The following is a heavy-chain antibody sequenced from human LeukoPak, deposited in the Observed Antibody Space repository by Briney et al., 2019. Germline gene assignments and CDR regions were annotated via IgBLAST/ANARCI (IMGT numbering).Heavy chain of an antibody. Sequence: ASVKVSCKASGYTFTSYGISWVRQAPGQGLEWMGWISAYNGNTNYAQKLQGRVTMTTDTSTSTAYMELRSLRSDDTAVYYCARNRYNWNDPRGAFDIWGQGTMVTVSS. V-gene: IGHV1-18*01. CDR3: ARNRYNWNDPRGAFDI. CDR2: ISAYNGNT. CDR1: GYTFTSYG. J-gene: IGHJ3*02. D-gene: IGHD1-1*01.